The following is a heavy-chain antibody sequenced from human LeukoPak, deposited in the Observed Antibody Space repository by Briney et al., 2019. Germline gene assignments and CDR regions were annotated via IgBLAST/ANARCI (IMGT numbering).Heavy chain of an antibody. Sequence: TGGSLRLSCAAFGFTFSSYEMNWVRQAPGKGLEWVSYITSSGSTIYYADSVKGRFTISRDNAKNSLYLQMNSLRAEDTAVYYCAIPTYYYDSSGQGYWGQGTLVTVSS. CDR1: GFTFSSYE. CDR2: ITSSGSTI. V-gene: IGHV3-48*03. D-gene: IGHD3-22*01. CDR3: AIPTYYYDSSGQGY. J-gene: IGHJ4*02.